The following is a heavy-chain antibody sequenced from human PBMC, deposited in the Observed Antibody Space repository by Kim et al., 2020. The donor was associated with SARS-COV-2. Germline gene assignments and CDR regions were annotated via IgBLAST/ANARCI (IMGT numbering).Heavy chain of an antibody. CDR3: ARNPYGSGQFDP. J-gene: IGHJ5*02. Sequence: ASVKVSCKASGYTFTTYDINWMRQATGQGLEWMGWMSPNNGNTGYAQKFQGRVTLTRDTSIGTAYMELSSLTSEDTAVYYCARNPYGSGQFDPWGQGTLV. D-gene: IGHD6-19*01. V-gene: IGHV1-8*01. CDR1: GYTFTTYD. CDR2: MSPNNGNT.